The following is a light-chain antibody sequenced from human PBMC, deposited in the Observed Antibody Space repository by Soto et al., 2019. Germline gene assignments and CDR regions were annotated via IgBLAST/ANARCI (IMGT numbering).Light chain of an antibody. CDR1: SSDVGAYDF. CDR3: SSYTTSSTRV. J-gene: IGLJ1*01. V-gene: IGLV2-14*03. CDR2: EVR. Sequence: QSVLTQPASVSGSPGQSITISCTGTSSDVGAYDFVSWYQQHPDKAPKLMIYEVRNRPSGVSNRFSGSKSVNTATLTISGLQAEDEADYYCSSYTTSSTRVFGTGTKVHRP.